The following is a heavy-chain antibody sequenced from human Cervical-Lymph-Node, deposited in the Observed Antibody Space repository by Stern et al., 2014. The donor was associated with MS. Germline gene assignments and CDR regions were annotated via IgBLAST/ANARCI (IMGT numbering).Heavy chain of an antibody. J-gene: IGHJ4*02. V-gene: IGHV4-59*01. CDR1: GASFTDYY. D-gene: IGHD5-24*01. CDR2: IYSSGST. CDR3: ARGGRMASMFY. Sequence: QVQLQESGPGLVKPSETLSLTCNVSGASFTDYYWSWIRQPPGKGLEWIGYIYSSGSTNYSPSLKSRATISIDTSKSQFSLNLQSVTAADTAVYYCARGGRMASMFYWGQGTLVTVSS.